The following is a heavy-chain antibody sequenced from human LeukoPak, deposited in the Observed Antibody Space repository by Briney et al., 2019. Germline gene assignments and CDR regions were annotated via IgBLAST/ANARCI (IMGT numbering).Heavy chain of an antibody. V-gene: IGHV4-59*08. D-gene: IGHD2-15*01. CDR1: GGSISSYY. Sequence: SETLSLTCTVSGGSISSYYWSWIRQPPGKGLERIGYIYYSGSTNYNPSLKSRVTISVDTSKNQFSLKLSSVTAADTAVYYCASATGAYYYYGMDVWGQGTTVTVSS. J-gene: IGHJ6*02. CDR2: IYYSGST. CDR3: ASATGAYYYYGMDV.